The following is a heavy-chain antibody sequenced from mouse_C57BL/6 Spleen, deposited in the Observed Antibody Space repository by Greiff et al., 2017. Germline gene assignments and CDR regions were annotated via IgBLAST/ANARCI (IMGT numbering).Heavy chain of an antibody. Sequence: VQLQQSGPELVKPGASVKISCKASGYAFSSSWMNWVKQRPGKGLEWIGRIYPGDGNTNYNGKFKGKATLTADKSSSTAYMQLISLTSEDSAVYFCARWLLPYYAMDYWGQGTSVTVSS. CDR2: IYPGDGNT. CDR3: ARWLLPYYAMDY. J-gene: IGHJ4*01. D-gene: IGHD2-3*01. CDR1: GYAFSSSW. V-gene: IGHV1-82*01.